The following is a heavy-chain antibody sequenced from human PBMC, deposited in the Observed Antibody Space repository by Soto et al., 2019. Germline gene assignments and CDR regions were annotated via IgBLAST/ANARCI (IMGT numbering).Heavy chain of an antibody. D-gene: IGHD2-15*01. J-gene: IGHJ2*01. CDR1: GGSFSGFY. V-gene: IGHV4-34*01. Sequence: ETLSLTCAVYGGSFSGFYWSWIRQPPGKGLEWIGEINHSGSTNYNPSLKSRVTISADTSKNQFSLQLSSVTAADTAVYYCVSKLGSCTGGSCNWYFDLWGRGTLVTVSS. CDR3: VSKLGSCTGGSCNWYFDL. CDR2: INHSGST.